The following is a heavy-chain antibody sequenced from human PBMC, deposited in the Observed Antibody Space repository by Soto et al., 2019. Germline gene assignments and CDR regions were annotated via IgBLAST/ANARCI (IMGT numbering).Heavy chain of an antibody. CDR2: IYYSGST. D-gene: IGHD3-3*01. CDR1: GGSISSYY. CDR3: ARAWVYYDFWSGYSSPYCDL. Sequence: QVQLQEAGPGLVKPSETLSLTCTVSGGSISSYYWSWIRQPPGKGLEWIGYIYYSGSTNYNPTLKSRVHGSVDTSKNQFTLKLSSVTAADTAVYYCARAWVYYDFWSGYSSPYCDLWGRGTLVTVSS. V-gene: IGHV4-59*01. J-gene: IGHJ2*01.